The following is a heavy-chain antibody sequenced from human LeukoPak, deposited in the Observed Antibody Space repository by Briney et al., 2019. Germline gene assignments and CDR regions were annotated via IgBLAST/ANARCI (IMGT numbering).Heavy chain of an antibody. J-gene: IGHJ4*02. CDR2: ISGSGGST. CDR3: AKEANYYDSSGYSTDY. D-gene: IGHD3-22*01. CDR1: GFTFSSYA. Sequence: PGGSLRLSCAASGFTFSSYAMSWVRRAPGKGLEWVSAISGSGGSTYYADSVKGRFTISRDNSKNTLYLQMNSLRAEDTAVYYCAKEANYYDSSGYSTDYWGQGTLVTVSS. V-gene: IGHV3-23*01.